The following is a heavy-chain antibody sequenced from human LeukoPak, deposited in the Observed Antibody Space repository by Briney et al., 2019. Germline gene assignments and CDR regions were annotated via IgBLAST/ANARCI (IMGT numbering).Heavy chain of an antibody. CDR1: GFRFSNYW. D-gene: IGHD6-6*01. V-gene: IGHV3-7*01. J-gene: IGHJ3*02. Sequence: GGSLRLSCADSGFRFSNYWMRWVRQAPGKGLEWVANIKQDGSEKFYVDSVRGRFTISRDDARNSLYLQMNGLRAEDTAVYYCARDAASGSSSVAFDIWGQGTVVTVSS. CDR3: ARDAASGSSSVAFDI. CDR2: IKQDGSEK.